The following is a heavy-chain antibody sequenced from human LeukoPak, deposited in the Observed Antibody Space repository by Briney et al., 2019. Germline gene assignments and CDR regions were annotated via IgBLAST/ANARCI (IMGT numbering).Heavy chain of an antibody. CDR1: GFTFSDYY. CDR2: ISSSGSTI. Sequence: GGSLRLSCAASGFTFSDYYMSWIRQAPGKGLEWVSYISSSGSTIYYADSVKGRFTISWDNAKNSLYLQMNSLRAEDTAVYYCARWTYCGGDCYSPYYFDYWGQGTLVTVSS. D-gene: IGHD2-21*02. J-gene: IGHJ4*02. CDR3: ARWTYCGGDCYSPYYFDY. V-gene: IGHV3-11*04.